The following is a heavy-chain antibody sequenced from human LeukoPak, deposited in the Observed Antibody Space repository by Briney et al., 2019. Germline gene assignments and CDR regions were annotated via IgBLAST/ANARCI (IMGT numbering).Heavy chain of an antibody. J-gene: IGHJ3*02. CDR1: GDSISTHN. CDR3: ARGGMYYYDSSGYYYPGAFDI. Sequence: SETLSLTCSVSGDSISTHNWNWIRQSPGKGLEWIGYIYSSGNTNYNPSLKSRVTISVDTSKNQFSLKLSSVTAADTAVYYCARGGMYYYDSSGYYYPGAFDIWGQGTMVTVSS. CDR2: IYSSGNT. D-gene: IGHD3-22*01. V-gene: IGHV4-59*11.